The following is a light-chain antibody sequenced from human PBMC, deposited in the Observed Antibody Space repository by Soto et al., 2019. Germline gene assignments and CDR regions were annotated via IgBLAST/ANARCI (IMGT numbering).Light chain of an antibody. V-gene: IGKV1-5*01. CDR1: QSINNY. Sequence: DIQMTQSPASLSVSVGDRVTITCRASQSINNYLNWYLQRPGQAPKLLIYAASSLQSGVPSRFSGSGSGTEFTLTISSLQPDDIATYYCQQCHRYLTFGQGTKVDIK. J-gene: IGKJ1*01. CDR3: QQCHRYLT. CDR2: AAS.